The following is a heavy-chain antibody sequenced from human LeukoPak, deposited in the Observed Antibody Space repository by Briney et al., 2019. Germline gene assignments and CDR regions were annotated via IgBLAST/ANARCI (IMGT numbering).Heavy chain of an antibody. D-gene: IGHD3-22*01. CDR2: ISGSGGST. J-gene: IGHJ4*02. Sequence: GGSLRLSCAASGFTFSNYAMNWVRQAPGKGLEWVSAISGSGGSTYYADSVKGRFTISRDNSKNTLYLQMNSLRAEDTAVYYCARDSYYYDSSGYYTIDYWGQGTLVTVSS. CDR3: ARDSYYYDSSGYYTIDY. V-gene: IGHV3-23*01. CDR1: GFTFSNYA.